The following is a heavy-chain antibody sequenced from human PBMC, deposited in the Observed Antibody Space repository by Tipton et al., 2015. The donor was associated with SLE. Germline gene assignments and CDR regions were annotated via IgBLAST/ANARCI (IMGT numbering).Heavy chain of an antibody. D-gene: IGHD4-17*01. CDR3: ATRIEPDYGDYVYAFDI. V-gene: IGHV4-39*07. J-gene: IGHJ3*02. CDR2: IYYSGST. Sequence: TLSLTCTVSGGSVSSGSYYWGWIRQPPGKGLEWIGSIYYSGSTNYNPSLKSRVTISVDTSKNQFSLKLSSVTAADTAVYYCATRIEPDYGDYVYAFDIWGQGTMVTVSS. CDR1: GGSVSSGSYY.